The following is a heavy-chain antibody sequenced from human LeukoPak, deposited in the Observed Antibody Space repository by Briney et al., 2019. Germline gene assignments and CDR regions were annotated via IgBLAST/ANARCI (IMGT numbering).Heavy chain of an antibody. J-gene: IGHJ4*02. CDR1: GFTFITFS. Sequence: GGSLRLSCAASGFTFITFSMNWVRQAPGKRLEWLSYISSTSRSTYYAASVKGRFTISIDNANNSLYLQMSGLKVEDTAVYYCARDRPPRPFDYWGPGVLVTVSS. CDR2: ISSTSRST. V-gene: IGHV3-48*01. D-gene: IGHD6-6*01. CDR3: ARDRPPRPFDY.